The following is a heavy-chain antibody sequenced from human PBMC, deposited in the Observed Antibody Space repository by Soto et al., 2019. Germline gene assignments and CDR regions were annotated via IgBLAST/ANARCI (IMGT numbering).Heavy chain of an antibody. CDR1: GFTFSSYG. V-gene: IGHV3-30*18. CDR3: AKIAVAGQDYYYYGMDV. CDR2: ISYDGSNK. Sequence: QVQLVESGGGVVQPGRSLRLSCAASGFTFSSYGMHWVRQAPGKGLEWVAVISYDGSNKYYADSVKGRFTISRDNSKNSLYLQMNSRRAEDTAVYYCAKIAVAGQDYYYYGMDVWGQGTTVTVSS. D-gene: IGHD6-19*01. J-gene: IGHJ6*02.